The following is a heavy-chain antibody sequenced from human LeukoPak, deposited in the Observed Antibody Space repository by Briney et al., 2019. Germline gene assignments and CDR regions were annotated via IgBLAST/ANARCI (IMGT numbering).Heavy chain of an antibody. D-gene: IGHD3-10*02. J-gene: IGHJ6*02. CDR1: GFTFSAYA. CDR3: ARDLRYYVAMDF. V-gene: IGHV3-23*01. Sequence: GGSLRLSCEASGFTFSAYAMTWVRQAPGKGLEWVSSIGSDNKPHYSESVKGRFAISRDNSKNTLFLQLHNLRVEDTALYYCARDLRYYVAMDFWGQGTTVTVSS. CDR2: IGSDNKP.